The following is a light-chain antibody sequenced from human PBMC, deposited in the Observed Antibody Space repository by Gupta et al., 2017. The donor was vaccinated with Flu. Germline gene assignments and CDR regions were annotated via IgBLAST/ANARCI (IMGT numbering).Light chain of an antibody. CDR2: ASS. J-gene: IGKJ4*01. Sequence: DVQMTQSPSSLSASVGDRVTITCRASQDVGSWLAWYQQKPEKAPKSLLYASSRVHNGVPSRFSGSGSGTVFTFTISSRQPEDFANYYCQHEDSFPSPFGGGTKVDI. V-gene: IGKV1D-16*01. CDR1: QDVGSW. CDR3: QHEDSFPSP.